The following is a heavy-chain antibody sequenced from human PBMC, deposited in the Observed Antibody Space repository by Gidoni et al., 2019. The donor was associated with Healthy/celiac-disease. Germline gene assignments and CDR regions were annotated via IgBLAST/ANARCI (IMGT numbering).Heavy chain of an antibody. CDR3: AREYGSGRRFDP. D-gene: IGHD3-10*01. V-gene: IGHV3-30*04. CDR2: ISYDGSNK. Sequence: QVQLVESGGGVVQPGRSLRLSCAASGFTLSSYAMHWLRQAPGKGLEWVAVISYDGSNKYYADSVKGRFTISRDNSKNTLYLQMNSLRAEDTAVYYCAREYGSGRRFDPWGQGTLVTVSS. J-gene: IGHJ5*02. CDR1: GFTLSSYA.